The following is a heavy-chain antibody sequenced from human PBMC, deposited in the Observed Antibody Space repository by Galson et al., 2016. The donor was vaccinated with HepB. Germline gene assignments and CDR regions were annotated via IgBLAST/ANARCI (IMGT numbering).Heavy chain of an antibody. J-gene: IGHJ2*01. D-gene: IGHD6-6*01. CDR1: GFIFSSYG. CDR3: ARSLGWYFDV. CDR2: VSHSSTYV. Sequence: SLRLSCAASGFIFSSYGMHWLRQAPGKGLEWVSSVSHSSTYVYYADSVEGRFIISRDNAKNSLYLEMNSLRVEDTAVFYCARSLGWYFDVWGRGTLVTVSS. V-gene: IGHV3-21*01.